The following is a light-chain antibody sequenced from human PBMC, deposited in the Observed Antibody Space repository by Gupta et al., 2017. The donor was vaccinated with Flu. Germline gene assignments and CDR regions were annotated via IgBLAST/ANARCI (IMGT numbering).Light chain of an antibody. CDR1: SSDVGGYNY. V-gene: IGLV2-14*01. CDR3: SSYTSSSRVV. Sequence: QSALTQPASVPGSPGQSITIHCTGTSSDVGGYNYVSWYQQHPGKAPKLMIYEVSNRPSGVSNRFSGSKAGNAASLTISGLQAEDEADYYCSSYTSSSRVVFGGGTKLTVL. CDR2: EVS. J-gene: IGLJ2*01.